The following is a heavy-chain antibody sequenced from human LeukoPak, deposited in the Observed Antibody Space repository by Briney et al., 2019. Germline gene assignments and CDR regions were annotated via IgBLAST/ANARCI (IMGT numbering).Heavy chain of an antibody. CDR1: GGSISSYY. CDR2: IYYSGST. V-gene: IGHV4-59*01. CDR3: ARASGITMVRGVIITGYDY. Sequence: PSETLSLTRTVSGGSISSYYWSWIRQPPGKGLEWIGYIYYSGSTNYNPSLKSRVTISVDTSKNQFSLKLSSVTAADTAVYYCARASGITMVRGVIITGYDYWGQGTLVTVSS. J-gene: IGHJ4*02. D-gene: IGHD3-10*01.